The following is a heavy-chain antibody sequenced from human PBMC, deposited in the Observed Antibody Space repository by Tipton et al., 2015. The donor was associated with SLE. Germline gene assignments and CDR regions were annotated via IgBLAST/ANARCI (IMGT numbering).Heavy chain of an antibody. D-gene: IGHD3-10*01. J-gene: IGHJ4*02. CDR3: ARSTDYYGSGSYLDY. CDR2: IYYSGST. Sequence: TLSLTCAVYGGSFSGHYWSWIRQPPGKGLEWIGYIYYSGSTNYNPSLKSRVTISVDTSKNQFSLKLSSVTAADTAVYYCARSTDYYGSGSYLDYWGQGTLVTVSS. CDR1: GGSFSGHY. V-gene: IGHV4-59*11.